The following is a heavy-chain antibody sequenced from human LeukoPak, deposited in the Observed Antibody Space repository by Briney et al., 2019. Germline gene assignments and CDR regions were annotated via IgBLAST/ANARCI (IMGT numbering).Heavy chain of an antibody. V-gene: IGHV3-23*01. J-gene: IGHJ4*02. CDR2: ISGSGGST. CDR3: AKDHGSGWYVLDY. D-gene: IGHD6-19*01. CDR1: GFTFSSYA. Sequence: GGSLRLSCAGSGFTFSSYAMSWVRQAPGKGLEWVSAISGSGGSTYYADSVKGRLTISRDNSKNTLYLQMNSLRAEDTAVYYCAKDHGSGWYVLDYWAREPWPPSPQ.